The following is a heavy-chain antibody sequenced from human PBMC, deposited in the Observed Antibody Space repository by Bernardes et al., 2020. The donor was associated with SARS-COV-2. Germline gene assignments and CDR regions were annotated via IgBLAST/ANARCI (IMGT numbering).Heavy chain of an antibody. CDR1: GYTLSDLS. Sequence: ASVEVCCEVSGYTLSDLSMHWVRQAPGKGLEWMGSFDPEDGEAVYAQKFLGRVTMTADTSTYTSYMELSSLRSDDMAVYYCTTSLSLTVVVYAFDIWGQGTTVIVSS. D-gene: IGHD3-22*01. J-gene: IGHJ3*02. V-gene: IGHV1-24*01. CDR2: FDPEDGEA. CDR3: TTSLSLTVVVYAFDI.